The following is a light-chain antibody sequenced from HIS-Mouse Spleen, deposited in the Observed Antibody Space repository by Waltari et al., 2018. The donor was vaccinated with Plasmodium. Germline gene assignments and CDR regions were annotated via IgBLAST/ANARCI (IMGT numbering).Light chain of an antibody. Sequence: EIVMTQPPATLSVSPGDRATLSCRTSQSVSTNLAWYQKKPGQAPRLLIYGASTRATGTPARFSGNGYGEEFTLTISSLKCEDFAVYYCQQYKNWSFTFGPGTKVDIK. CDR2: GAS. CDR3: QQYKNWSFT. V-gene: IGKV3-15*01. CDR1: QSVSTN. J-gene: IGKJ3*01.